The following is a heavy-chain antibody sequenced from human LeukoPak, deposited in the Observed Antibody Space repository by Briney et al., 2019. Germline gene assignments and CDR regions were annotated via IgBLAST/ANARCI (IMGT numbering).Heavy chain of an antibody. CDR1: GLTFTSYW. Sequence: PGGSLRLSCAASGLTFTSYWMHWVRQAPGKGLVWVSRINSDGSSTTYADSVKGRFTISRDNAKNTLYLQMNSLRAEDTAVYYCARPQHGDLYAFDIWGQGTMVTVSS. V-gene: IGHV3-74*01. D-gene: IGHD4-17*01. J-gene: IGHJ3*02. CDR2: INSDGSST. CDR3: ARPQHGDLYAFDI.